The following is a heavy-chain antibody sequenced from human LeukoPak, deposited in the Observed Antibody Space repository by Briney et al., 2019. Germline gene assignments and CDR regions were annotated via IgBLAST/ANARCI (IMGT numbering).Heavy chain of an antibody. Sequence: GGSLRLSCAGSGFSFSNYGMSWVRQAPGKGLEWVSALSGSADRTYYADSVKGRFTISRDNSKNTLYLQMNSLRAEDTAVYYCARVEGVRSGWYQYWGQGTLVTVSS. CDR2: LSGSADRT. CDR1: GFSFSNYG. V-gene: IGHV3-23*01. J-gene: IGHJ4*02. CDR3: ARVEGVRSGWYQY. D-gene: IGHD6-19*01.